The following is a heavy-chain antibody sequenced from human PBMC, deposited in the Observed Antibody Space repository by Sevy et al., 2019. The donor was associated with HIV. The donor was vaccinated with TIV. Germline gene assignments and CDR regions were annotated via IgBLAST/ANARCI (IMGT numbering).Heavy chain of an antibody. CDR1: GFTFSSYA. J-gene: IGHJ4*02. CDR2: ISGSGGST. CDR3: AKVTSMRGKNYFDY. V-gene: IGHV3-23*01. D-gene: IGHD3-16*01. Sequence: GGSLRLSCAASGFTFSSYAMSWVRQAPGKGLEWVSAISGSGGSTYYADSVKRRFTISRDNSKNTLYLQMNSLRAEDTAVYYCAKVTSMRGKNYFDYWGQGTLVTVSS.